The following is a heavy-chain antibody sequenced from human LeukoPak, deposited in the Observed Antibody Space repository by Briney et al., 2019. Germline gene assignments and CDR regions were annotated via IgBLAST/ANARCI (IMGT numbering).Heavy chain of an antibody. J-gene: IGHJ4*02. V-gene: IGHV3-64D*08. CDR2: LSSSGGST. CDR1: GFTFSDYA. D-gene: IGHD6-13*01. Sequence: AGGSLRLSCSASGFTFSDYAMHWVRQSPGKGLEYVSALSSSGGSTYYADPVKGRFTISRDNSKNTLYLQMSSLRADDTAVYYCVKDLVRGRIAAPGNYFDYWGQGTLVTVSS. CDR3: VKDLVRGRIAAPGNYFDY.